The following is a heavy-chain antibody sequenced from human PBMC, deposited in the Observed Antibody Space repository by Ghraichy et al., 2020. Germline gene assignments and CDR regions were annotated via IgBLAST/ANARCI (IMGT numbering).Heavy chain of an antibody. Sequence: ASVKVSCKASGYTFTSYGISWVRQAPGQGLEWMGWISAYNGNTNYAQKLQGRVTMTTDTSTSTAYMELRSLRSDDTAVYYCARDSGSGSGSLLGYYYYGMDVWGQGTTVTVSS. D-gene: IGHD1-26*01. CDR1: GYTFTSYG. CDR2: ISAYNGNT. V-gene: IGHV1-18*01. CDR3: ARDSGSGSGSLLGYYYYGMDV. J-gene: IGHJ6*02.